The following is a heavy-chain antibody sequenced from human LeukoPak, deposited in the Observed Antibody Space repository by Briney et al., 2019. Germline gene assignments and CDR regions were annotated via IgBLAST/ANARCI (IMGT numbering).Heavy chain of an antibody. V-gene: IGHV1-2*02. CDR3: ARGVALPPRPGDPDTAMVRHYYMDV. J-gene: IGHJ6*03. Sequence: GASVKVSCKASGYTFTGYYMHWVRQAPGQGLEWMGWINPNSGGTNYAQKLQGRVTMTTDTSTSTAYMELRSLRSDDTAVYYCARGVALPPRPGDPDTAMVRHYYMDVWGKGTTVTVSS. CDR1: GYTFTGYY. D-gene: IGHD5-18*01. CDR2: INPNSGGT.